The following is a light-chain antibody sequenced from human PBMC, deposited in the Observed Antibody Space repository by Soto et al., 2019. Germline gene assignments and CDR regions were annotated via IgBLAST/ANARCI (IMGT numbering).Light chain of an antibody. V-gene: IGLV1-44*01. Sequence: QSVLTQPPSASGTPGQRVTISCSGSSSNIGTNTVNWYHQLPGTAPKLLIYNNSQRPSGVPDRFSGSKSGASASLAISGLQSEDEADYYCAAWDDSLNGGVFGGGTKLTVL. CDR3: AAWDDSLNGGV. CDR2: NNS. J-gene: IGLJ3*02. CDR1: SSNIGTNT.